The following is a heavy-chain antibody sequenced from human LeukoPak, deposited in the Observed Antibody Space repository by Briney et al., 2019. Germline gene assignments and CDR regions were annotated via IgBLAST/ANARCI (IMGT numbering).Heavy chain of an antibody. Sequence: PSETLSLTCTVSGGSISSYYWSWIRRPPGKGLEWSGYFYYSGSTNYNPSLKSRVTISVDTSKNQFSLKLSSVTAADTAVYYCARGYYDILTGYYGGGVWFDPWGQGTLVTVSS. V-gene: IGHV4-59*01. CDR2: FYYSGST. J-gene: IGHJ5*02. D-gene: IGHD3-9*01. CDR3: ARGYYDILTGYYGGGVWFDP. CDR1: GGSISSYY.